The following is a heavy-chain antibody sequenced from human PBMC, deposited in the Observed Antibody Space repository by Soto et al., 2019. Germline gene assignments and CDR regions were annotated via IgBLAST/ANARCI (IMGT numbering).Heavy chain of an antibody. V-gene: IGHV1-69*01. CDR2: MFPIFGTA. CDR3: AGDCSSTSCPNDY. D-gene: IGHD2-2*01. J-gene: IGHJ4*01. Sequence: QVQLVQSGAEVKKPGSSVKVSCKASGGTLNSYAISWVRQAPGQGLEWMGGMFPIFGTANYAQKFQGRVTITADEATSTAYMELSSMRSDDTAVYYCAGDCSSTSCPNDYWGHGTLVTVSS. CDR1: GGTLNSYA.